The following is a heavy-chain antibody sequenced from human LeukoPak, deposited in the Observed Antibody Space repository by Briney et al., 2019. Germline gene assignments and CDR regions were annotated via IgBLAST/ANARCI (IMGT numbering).Heavy chain of an antibody. J-gene: IGHJ4*02. CDR3: AKFGIGELSFDY. D-gene: IGHD3-10*01. V-gene: IGHV3-23*01. Sequence: GGSLRLSCAASGFTFSSYAMSWVRQAPGKGLEWVSAISGSGGSTCYADSVKGRFTISRDTSKNTLYLQMNSLRAEDTAVYYCAKFGIGELSFDYWGQGTLVTVSS. CDR2: ISGSGGST. CDR1: GFTFSSYA.